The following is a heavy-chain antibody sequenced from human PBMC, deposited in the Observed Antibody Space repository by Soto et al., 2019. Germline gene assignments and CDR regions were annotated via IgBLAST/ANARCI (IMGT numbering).Heavy chain of an antibody. CDR2: IDPSDSQT. CDR1: GYSFAGYW. Sequence: GESLKISCKASGYSFAGYWITWVRQKPGKGLEWMGRIDPSDSQTYYSPSFRGHVTISVTKSITTVFLQWSSLRASETAMYYCARQIYDSDTGPNCQYYFDSWGQGTPVTVSS. D-gene: IGHD3-22*01. CDR3: ARQIYDSDTGPNCQYYFDS. V-gene: IGHV5-10-1*01. J-gene: IGHJ4*02.